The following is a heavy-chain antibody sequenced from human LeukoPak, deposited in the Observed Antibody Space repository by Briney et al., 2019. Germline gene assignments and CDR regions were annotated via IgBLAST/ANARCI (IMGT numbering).Heavy chain of an antibody. CDR1: GYHFTGYH. D-gene: IGHD5/OR15-5a*01. Sequence: ASVTVSCKASGYHFTGYHVHWVRRAPGQGLEWMGRISTDSGDADIAQKFQGRVTKTRDTSISTAYMELSRLTSDDSAVYYCAGLGSTVKGRIDPWGQGTSVTVSS. CDR2: ISTDSGDA. V-gene: IGHV1-2*02. CDR3: AGLGSTVKGRIDP. J-gene: IGHJ5*02.